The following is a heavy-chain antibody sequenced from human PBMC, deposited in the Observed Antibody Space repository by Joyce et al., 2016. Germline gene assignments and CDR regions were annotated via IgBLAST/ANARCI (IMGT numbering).Heavy chain of an antibody. CDR3: ARDRSPSGGYDLGGWFDP. CDR1: GDSISSGSYY. D-gene: IGHD5-12*01. CDR2: IYKIGFT. V-gene: IGHV4-61*02. J-gene: IGHJ5*02. Sequence: QVQLQESGPGLVKPSQTLSLTCSVSGDSISSGSYYWSWIRQPAGKRLEWIGLIYKIGFTNYSPSLKSRVTISLDTSKNQFSLKLNSVTAADTAVYYCARDRSPSGGYDLGGWFDPWGQGTLVTVSS.